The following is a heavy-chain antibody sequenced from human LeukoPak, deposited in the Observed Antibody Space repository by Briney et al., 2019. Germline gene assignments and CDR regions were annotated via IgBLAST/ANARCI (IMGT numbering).Heavy chain of an antibody. D-gene: IGHD5-24*01. J-gene: IGHJ4*02. CDR3: ARERRDGYSDY. Sequence: PSETLSLTCTVSGGSISSYSWSWLRQPAGKGLEWIGRIYASGNTNYNPSLKSRVTMSVDTSTNQFSLNLNSVTAADTALYYCARERRDGYSDYWGQGTLVTVSS. CDR2: IYASGNT. V-gene: IGHV4-4*07. CDR1: GGSISSYS.